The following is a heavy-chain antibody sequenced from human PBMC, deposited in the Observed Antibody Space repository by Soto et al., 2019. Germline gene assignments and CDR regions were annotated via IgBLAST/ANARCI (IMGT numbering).Heavy chain of an antibody. CDR2: IYYSGST. J-gene: IGHJ6*03. CDR3: ARLPPPGYYYYMDV. CDR1: GGSISSYY. V-gene: IGHV4-59*01. Sequence: SETLSLTCTVSGGSISSYYWSWIRQPPGKGLEWIGYIYYSGSTNYNPSLKSRVTISVDTSKNQFSLKLSSVTAADTAVYYCARLPPPGYYYYMDVWGKGTTVTVSS.